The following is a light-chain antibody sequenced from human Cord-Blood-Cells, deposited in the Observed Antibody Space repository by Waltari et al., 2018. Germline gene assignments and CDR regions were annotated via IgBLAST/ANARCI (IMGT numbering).Light chain of an antibody. Sequence: EIVMTQSPATLSVSPGERATLSCRASQSVSSNLAWYQQKPDQAPRLLIYGASTRATGIPARFSGSGSGTEFTLTISSLQSEDFAVYYCQQYNNWSYTFGQGTKLEIK. CDR2: GAS. V-gene: IGKV3-15*01. CDR3: QQYNNWSYT. J-gene: IGKJ2*01. CDR1: QSVSSN.